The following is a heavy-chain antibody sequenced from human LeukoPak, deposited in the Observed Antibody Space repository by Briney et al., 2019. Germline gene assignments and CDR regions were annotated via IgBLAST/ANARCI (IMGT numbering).Heavy chain of an antibody. CDR1: GGSISSYY. J-gene: IGHJ3*02. CDR3: ARDDGVVVVREAFDI. CDR2: IYYSGST. Sequence: SETLSLTCTVSGGSISSYYWSWIRQPPGKGLEWIGSIYYSGSTYYNPSLKSRVTISVDTSKNQFSLKLSSVTAADTAVYYCARDDGVVVVREAFDIWGQGTMVTVSS. V-gene: IGHV4-39*07. D-gene: IGHD2-2*01.